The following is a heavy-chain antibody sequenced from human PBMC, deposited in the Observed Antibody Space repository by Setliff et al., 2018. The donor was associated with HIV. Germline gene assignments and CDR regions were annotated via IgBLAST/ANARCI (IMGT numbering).Heavy chain of an antibody. CDR1: GGSVGSGCYY. CDR3: ARHVGSDDSLVPGWFDS. Sequence: SETLSLTCTVSGGSVGSGCYYWGWIRQHPGKGLEWIGYIYYSGNTNYNPTRKSRVTISVDTSQNQFSLKLSPVTAADTAIYYCARHVGSDDSLVPGWFDSWSQGTLVTVSS. V-gene: IGHV4-61*01. J-gene: IGHJ5*01. CDR2: IYYSGNT. D-gene: IGHD3-16*01.